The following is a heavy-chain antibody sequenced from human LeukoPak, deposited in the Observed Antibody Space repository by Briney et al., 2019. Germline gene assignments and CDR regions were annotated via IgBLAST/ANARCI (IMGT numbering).Heavy chain of an antibody. CDR2: IIPILGIA. V-gene: IGHV1-69*02. D-gene: IGHD6-19*01. CDR1: GGTFSSYT. CDR3: ARADSSGWDGAI. Sequence: SVKVSCKASGGTFSSYTISWVRQAPGQGLEWMGRIIPILGIANYAQKFQGRVTITADKSTSTAYMELSSLRSEDTAVYYCARADSSGWDGAIWGQGTMVTVSS. J-gene: IGHJ3*02.